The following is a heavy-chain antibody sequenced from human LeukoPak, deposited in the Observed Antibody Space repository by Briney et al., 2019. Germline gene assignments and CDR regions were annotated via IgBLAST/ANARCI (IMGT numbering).Heavy chain of an antibody. CDR3: ASSRN. V-gene: IGHV3-23*01. Sequence: GGSLRLSCAASGFTFSSYAMSWVRQAPGRGLEWVAYISGGGIGTYYADAVKGRFTISRDNSKNMMSMEMNSLRDEDTSVYYCASSRNWGQGTLVTVSS. J-gene: IGHJ4*02. CDR2: ISGGGIGT. CDR1: GFTFSSYA.